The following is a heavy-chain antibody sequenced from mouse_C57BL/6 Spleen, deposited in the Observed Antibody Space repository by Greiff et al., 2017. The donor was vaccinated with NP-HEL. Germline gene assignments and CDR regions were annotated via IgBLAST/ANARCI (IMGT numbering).Heavy chain of an antibody. V-gene: IGHV7-3*01. CDR3: ASHSSGLDY. J-gene: IGHJ2*01. CDR2: IRNKANGYTT. D-gene: IGHD3-2*02. CDR1: GFTFTDYY. Sequence: EVQLVESGGGLVQPGGSLSLSCAASGFTFTDYYMSWVRQPPGKALEWLGFIRNKANGYTTEYSASVKGRFTISRDNSQSILYLQMNALRAEDSATYYCASHSSGLDYWGQGTTLTVSS.